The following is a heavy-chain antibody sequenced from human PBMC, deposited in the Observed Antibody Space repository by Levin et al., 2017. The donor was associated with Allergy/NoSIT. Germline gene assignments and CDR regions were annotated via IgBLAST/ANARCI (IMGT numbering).Heavy chain of an antibody. CDR1: GGTFSSYA. D-gene: IGHD2-15*01. J-gene: IGHJ4*02. CDR2: IIPIFGTA. CDR3: AGRGTHEHFDY. Sequence: KISCKASGGTFSSYAISWVRQAPGQGLEWMGGIIPIFGTANYAQKFQGRVTITADKSTSTAYMELSSLRSEDTAVYYCAGRGTHEHFDYWGQGTLVTVSS. V-gene: IGHV1-69*06.